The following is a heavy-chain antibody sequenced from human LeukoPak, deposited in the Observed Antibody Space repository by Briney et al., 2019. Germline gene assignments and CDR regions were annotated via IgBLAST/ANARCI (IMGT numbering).Heavy chain of an antibody. Sequence: SETLSLICAVYGGSFSGYYWSWIRQPPGKGLEWIGEIHHSGSTNYNPSLKSRVTISLGTSKNQFSLRLSSVTAADTAVYYCARGRFYGGNIYWGQGTLVTVSS. D-gene: IGHD4-23*01. V-gene: IGHV4-34*01. CDR3: ARGRFYGGNIY. J-gene: IGHJ4*02. CDR1: GGSFSGYY. CDR2: IHHSGST.